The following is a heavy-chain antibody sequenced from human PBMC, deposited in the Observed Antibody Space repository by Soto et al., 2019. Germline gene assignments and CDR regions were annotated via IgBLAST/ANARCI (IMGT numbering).Heavy chain of an antibody. CDR3: ARDESHDYGDLIDY. D-gene: IGHD4-17*01. CDR2: ISAYNGNT. J-gene: IGHJ4*02. V-gene: IGHV1-18*01. CDR1: GYTFTSYG. Sequence: GASVKVSCKASGYTFTSYGISWVRRAPGQGLEWMGWISAYNGNTNYAQKLQGRVTMTTDTSTSTAYMELRSLRSDDTAVYYCARDESHDYGDLIDYWGKGTLVTVSS.